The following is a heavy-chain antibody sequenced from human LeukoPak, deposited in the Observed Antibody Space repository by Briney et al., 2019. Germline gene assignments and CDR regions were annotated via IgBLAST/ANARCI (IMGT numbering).Heavy chain of an antibody. CDR3: ARDPKWLLWFDY. J-gene: IGHJ4*02. CDR1: GFPFSRYA. V-gene: IGHV3-30-3*01. D-gene: IGHD5-24*01. CDR2: IAYDGGNE. Sequence: GGSLRISCVASGFPFSRYAVHWVRQAPGKGLEWVAIIAYDGGNEYYADSVKGRFTISRDNSKNTLYLQMNSLRPEDTAVYYCARDPKWLLWFDYWGQGTLVTVSS.